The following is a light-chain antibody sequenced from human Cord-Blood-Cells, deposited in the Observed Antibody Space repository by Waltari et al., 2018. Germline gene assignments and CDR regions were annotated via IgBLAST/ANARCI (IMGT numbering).Light chain of an antibody. CDR3: CSYAGSSTWV. J-gene: IGLJ3*02. CDR1: SSDVGSYNL. Sequence: QSALTQPASVSGSHGQSITIPCTGTSSDVGSYNLVSWYQQNPGKAPKIMIYEGSKRPSGVSNRFSGSNSGNTASPTISGLHAEDEADYYCCSYAGSSTWVFGGGTKLTVL. CDR2: EGS. V-gene: IGLV2-23*01.